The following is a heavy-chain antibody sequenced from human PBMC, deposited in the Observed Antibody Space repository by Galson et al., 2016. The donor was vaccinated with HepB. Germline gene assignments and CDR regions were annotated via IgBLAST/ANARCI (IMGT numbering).Heavy chain of an antibody. D-gene: IGHD1/OR15-1a*01. J-gene: IGHJ6*02. CDR1: GYSFSSYW. CDR2: IYPGDSDN. V-gene: IGHV5-51*03. CDR3: ARLGVGTTRNYGMDV. Sequence: QSGAEVKKPGESLKISCKGSGYSFSSYWIGWVRQMPGKGLEWMGIIYPGDSDNRYSPTFQGQVTILADKSINTAYLQWSSLKASDTAMYYCARLGVGTTRNYGMDVWGQGTTVTVSS.